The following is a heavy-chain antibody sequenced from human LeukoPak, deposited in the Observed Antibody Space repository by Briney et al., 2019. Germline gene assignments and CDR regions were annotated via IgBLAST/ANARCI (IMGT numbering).Heavy chain of an antibody. V-gene: IGHV1-69*13. D-gene: IGHD5-18*01. Sequence: SVKVSCKASGGTFSSYAISWVRQAPGQGLEWMGGIIPIFGTANYAQKFQGRVTITADESTSTAYMELSSLRSEDTAVYYCARGLLLDSYGHISFDYWGRGTLVTVSS. CDR2: IIPIFGTA. CDR1: GGTFSSYA. J-gene: IGHJ4*02. CDR3: ARGLLLDSYGHISFDY.